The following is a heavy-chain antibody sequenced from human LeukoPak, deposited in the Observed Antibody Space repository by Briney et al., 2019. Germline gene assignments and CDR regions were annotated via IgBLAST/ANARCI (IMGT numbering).Heavy chain of an antibody. J-gene: IGHJ4*02. Sequence: GGSLRLSCAASGFTFSSYAMHWVRQAPGKGLEWVAVISYDGSNKYYADSVKGRFTISRDNSKNSLYLQMSSLTAADTAVYYCAKDRSIGTYYTFDHWGQGTLVTASS. CDR2: ISYDGSNK. CDR3: AKDRSIGTYYTFDH. V-gene: IGHV3-30*04. D-gene: IGHD1-26*01. CDR1: GFTFSSYA.